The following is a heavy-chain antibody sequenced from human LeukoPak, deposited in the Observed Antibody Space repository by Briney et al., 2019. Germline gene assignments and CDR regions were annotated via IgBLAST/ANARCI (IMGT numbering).Heavy chain of an antibody. D-gene: IGHD6-19*01. CDR2: ISYDGSSK. J-gene: IGHJ4*02. Sequence: GRSLRLSCAASGFTFSSYGMHWVRQAPGKGLEWVAVISYDGSSKYYADSAKGRFTISRDNSKNTLYLQMNSLRAEDTAVYYCAKDRRQWLKLFDYWGQGTLVTVSS. CDR3: AKDRRQWLKLFDY. CDR1: GFTFSSYG. V-gene: IGHV3-30*18.